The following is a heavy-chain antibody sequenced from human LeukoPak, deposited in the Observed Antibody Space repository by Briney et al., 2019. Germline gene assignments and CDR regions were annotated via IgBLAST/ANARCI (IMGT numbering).Heavy chain of an antibody. Sequence: SQTLSLTCTVSGGSISSGSYYWSWIRQPAGKGLEWIGRIYTSGSTNYNPSLKSRVTISVDTSKNQFSLKLSSVTAADTAVYYCASDDLSSRAAYWGQGTLVTVSS. CDR2: IYTSGST. D-gene: IGHD2-2*01. CDR1: GGSISSGSYY. CDR3: ASDDLSSRAAY. J-gene: IGHJ4*02. V-gene: IGHV4-61*02.